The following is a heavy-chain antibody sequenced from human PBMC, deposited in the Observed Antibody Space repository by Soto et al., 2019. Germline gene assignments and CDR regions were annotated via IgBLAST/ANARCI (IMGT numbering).Heavy chain of an antibody. D-gene: IGHD6-19*01. CDR2: IYYSGST. V-gene: IGHV4-59*01. J-gene: IGHJ4*02. CDR1: GGSISSYY. Sequence: PSETLSLTCTVSGGSISSYYWSWIRQPPGKGLEWIGYIYYSGSTNYNRSLKSRVTISVDTSKNQFSLKLSSVTAADTAVYYCAAGSGWYGLLGYWGQGTLVTVSS. CDR3: AAGSGWYGLLGY.